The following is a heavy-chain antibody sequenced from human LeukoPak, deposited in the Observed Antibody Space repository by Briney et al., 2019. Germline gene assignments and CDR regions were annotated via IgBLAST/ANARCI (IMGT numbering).Heavy chain of an antibody. CDR2: IIPILGIA. CDR1: GGTFSSYA. D-gene: IGHD3-10*01. CDR3: AREGLLWFGELSHTQNYYYYGMDV. V-gene: IGHV1-69*04. J-gene: IGHJ6*02. Sequence: SVKVSCKASGGTFSSYAISWVRQAPGQGLEWMGRIIPILGIANYAQKFQGRVTITADKSTSTAYMELSSLRSEDTAVYYCAREGLLWFGELSHTQNYYYYGMDVWAKGPRSPSP.